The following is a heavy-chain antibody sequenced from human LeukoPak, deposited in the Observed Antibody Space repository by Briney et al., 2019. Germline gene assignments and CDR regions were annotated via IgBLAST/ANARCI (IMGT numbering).Heavy chain of an antibody. CDR1: GGTFSSYA. CDR3: ARSITIFGVVDFDY. J-gene: IGHJ4*02. D-gene: IGHD3-3*01. V-gene: IGHV1-69*01. CDR2: IIPIFGTA. Sequence: ASVKVSCKASGGTFSSYAISWVRQVPGQGLEWMGGIIPIFGTANYAQKFQGRVTITADESTSTAYMELSSLRSEDTAVYYCARSITIFGVVDFDYWGQGTLVTVSS.